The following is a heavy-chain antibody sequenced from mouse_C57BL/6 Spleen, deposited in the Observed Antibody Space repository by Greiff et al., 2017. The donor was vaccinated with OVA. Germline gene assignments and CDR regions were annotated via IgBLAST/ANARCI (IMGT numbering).Heavy chain of an antibody. CDR3: ARHESGYYYGSSYFDY. CDR1: GYTFTEYT. J-gene: IGHJ2*01. V-gene: IGHV1-62-2*01. D-gene: IGHD1-1*01. CDR2: FYPGSGSI. Sequence: QVQLKESGAELVKPGASVKLSCKASGYTFTEYTIHWVKQRSGQGLEWIGWFYPGSGSIKYNEKFKDKATLTADKSSSTVYMELSRLTSEDSAVYFCARHESGYYYGSSYFDYWGQGTTLTVSS.